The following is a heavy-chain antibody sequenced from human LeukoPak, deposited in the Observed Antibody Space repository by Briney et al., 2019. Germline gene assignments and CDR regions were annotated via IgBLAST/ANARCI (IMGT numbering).Heavy chain of an antibody. CDR2: ISSNGGST. CDR3: VKGMEDYDILTGVLDV. V-gene: IGHV3-64D*06. D-gene: IGHD3-9*01. J-gene: IGHJ6*02. CDR1: GFTFSSYA. Sequence: GGSLRLSCSASGFTFSSYAMHWVRQAPGKGLEYVSAISSNGGSTYCADSVKGRFTISRDNSKNTLYLQMSSLRAEDTAVYYCVKGMEDYDILTGVLDVWGQGTTVTVSS.